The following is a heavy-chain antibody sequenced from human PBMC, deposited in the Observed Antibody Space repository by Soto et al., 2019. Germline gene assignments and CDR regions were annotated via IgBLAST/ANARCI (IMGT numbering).Heavy chain of an antibody. CDR3: ARTVAGHFDY. CDR1: GYTFTSSG. V-gene: IGHV1-18*01. Sequence: GASVKVSCKASGYTFTSSGISWVRQAPGQGPEWMGWISTYNGNTNYAQNLQGRVTMTTDTSTSTAYMELRGLRSDDTAVYYCARTVAGHFDYWGPGTLVTVSS. CDR2: ISTYNGNT. D-gene: IGHD6-19*01. J-gene: IGHJ4*02.